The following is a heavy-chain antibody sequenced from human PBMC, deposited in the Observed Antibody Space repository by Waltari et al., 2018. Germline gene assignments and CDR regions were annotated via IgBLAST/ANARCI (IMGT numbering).Heavy chain of an antibody. Sequence: QVQLVQSGAEVKKPGASVKVSCKVSGYTLTELSMHWVRQAPGKGLEWMGGFDPEDGETNYAQKFQGRVTMTEDTSTDTAYMELSSLRSEDTAVYYCATDRDSSSWYYHQALGFDYWGQGTLVTVSS. J-gene: IGHJ4*02. CDR1: GYTLTELS. CDR3: ATDRDSSSWYYHQALGFDY. CDR2: FDPEDGET. V-gene: IGHV1-24*01. D-gene: IGHD6-13*01.